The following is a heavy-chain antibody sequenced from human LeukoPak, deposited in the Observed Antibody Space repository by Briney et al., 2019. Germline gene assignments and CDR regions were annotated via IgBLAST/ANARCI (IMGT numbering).Heavy chain of an antibody. Sequence: GGSLRLSCAASGFTFSSYAMSWVRQAPGKGLEWVSSISGSGGSTFYADSVKGRFTISRDNSRDNSKNTLYLQMNSLTAEDTAVYYCAKQVTAPGPIDYWGQGTLVTVSP. V-gene: IGHV3-23*01. D-gene: IGHD2-21*02. CDR2: ISGSGGST. J-gene: IGHJ4*02. CDR1: GFTFSSYA. CDR3: AKQVTAPGPIDY.